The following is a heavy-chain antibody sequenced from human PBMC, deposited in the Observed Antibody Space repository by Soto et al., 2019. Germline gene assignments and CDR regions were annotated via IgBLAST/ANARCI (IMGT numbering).Heavy chain of an antibody. CDR2: VYNSGST. J-gene: IGHJ6*02. V-gene: IGHV4-39*07. Sequence: SETLSLTCSVSGDSLSAGPYHWGWIRQPPGKGLEWIGNVYNSGSTSYSPSLKSRVTISVDTSKNQFSLKLSSVTAADTAVYYCASSSGMPHYYYYYGMDVWGQGTTVTVSS. CDR3: ASSSGMPHYYYYYGMDV. CDR1: GDSLSAGPYH. D-gene: IGHD2-2*01.